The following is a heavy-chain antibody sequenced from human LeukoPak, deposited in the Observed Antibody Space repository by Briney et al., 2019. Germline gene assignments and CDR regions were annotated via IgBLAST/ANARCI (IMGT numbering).Heavy chain of an antibody. CDR2: INHSGST. Sequence: PSETLSLTCAVYGGIFNGYYWSWIRQPPGKGLEWIGEINHSGSTNYNPSLKSRVTISVDTSKNQFSPKLSSVTAADTAVYYCARSRRVYSSSWYGFDYWGQGTLVTVSS. J-gene: IGHJ4*02. D-gene: IGHD6-13*01. V-gene: IGHV4-34*01. CDR1: GGIFNGYY. CDR3: ARSRRVYSSSWYGFDY.